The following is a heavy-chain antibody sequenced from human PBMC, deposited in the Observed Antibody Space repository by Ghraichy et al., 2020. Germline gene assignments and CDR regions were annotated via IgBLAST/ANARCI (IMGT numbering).Heavy chain of an antibody. J-gene: IGHJ4*02. CDR2: VRHTGST. V-gene: IGHV4-34*01. CDR1: GGSFTGFY. D-gene: IGHD6-19*01. Sequence: SETLSLTCDVFGGSFTGFYWTWIRQPPGKELEWIGEVRHTGSTTYSPSLSSRVSISLDTSKNQFSLKLISVTAADTAVYYCARVSSGWSYIDYWGQGTLVTVSS. CDR3: ARVSSGWSYIDY.